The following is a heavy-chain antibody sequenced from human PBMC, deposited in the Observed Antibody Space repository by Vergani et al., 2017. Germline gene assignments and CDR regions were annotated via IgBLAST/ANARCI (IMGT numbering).Heavy chain of an antibody. CDR2: IWYDGSNK. J-gene: IGHJ4*02. CDR3: ARDLSWNYSFDY. V-gene: IGHV3-33*01. Sequence: QVQLVESGGGVVQPGRSLRLSCAASGFTFSSYGMHWVRQAPGKGLEWVAVIWYDGSNKYYADSVKGRFTISRDNSKNTLYLQMNSLRAEDTAVYYCARDLSWNYSFDYWGQGTLVTVSS. D-gene: IGHD1-7*01. CDR1: GFTFSSYG.